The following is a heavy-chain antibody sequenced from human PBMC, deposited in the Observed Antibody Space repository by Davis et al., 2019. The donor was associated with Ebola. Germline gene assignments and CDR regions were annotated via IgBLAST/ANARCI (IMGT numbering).Heavy chain of an antibody. V-gene: IGHV5-51*01. CDR1: GYTFTNYW. CDR3: ARLRFLEWLSPLDH. J-gene: IGHJ4*02. CDR2: IYPGDSDT. D-gene: IGHD3-3*01. Sequence: GESLKISCKASGYTFTNYWIGWVRQIPGKGLEWMGMIYPGDSDTRYSSSFQGQVTMSADKSTSTAYLQWSSLKASDTAMYYCARLRFLEWLSPLDHWGQGTLVTVSS.